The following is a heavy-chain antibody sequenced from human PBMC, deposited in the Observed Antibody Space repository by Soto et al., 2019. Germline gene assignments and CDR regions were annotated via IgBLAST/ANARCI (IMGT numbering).Heavy chain of an antibody. J-gene: IGHJ4*01. V-gene: IGHV3-30*18. CDR1: SYS. CDR3: PKDKGITAQNYYFDY. Sequence: SYSMHWVSKKKGKGLDWVAFISDDGNNKYFSASVKGRFTLSRDNSKNTLYLQMNSLRVEDTAVYYCPKDKGITAQNYYFDYWRHGTLVTVSS. CDR2: ISDDGNNK. D-gene: IGHD6-13*01.